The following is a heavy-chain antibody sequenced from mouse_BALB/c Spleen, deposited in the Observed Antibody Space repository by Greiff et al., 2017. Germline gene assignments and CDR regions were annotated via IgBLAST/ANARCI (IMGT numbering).Heavy chain of an antibody. CDR3: AIYYGNYVGYAMDY. D-gene: IGHD2-1*01. CDR1: GYSITSDYA. Sequence: VQLQQSGPGLVKPSQSLSLTCTVTGYSITSDYAWNWIRQFPGNKLEWMGYITYSGTTSYNPSLKSRISITRDTSKNQFFLQLNSVTTEDTATYYCAIYYGNYVGYAMDYWGQGTSVTVSS. J-gene: IGHJ4*01. V-gene: IGHV3-2*02. CDR2: ITYSGTT.